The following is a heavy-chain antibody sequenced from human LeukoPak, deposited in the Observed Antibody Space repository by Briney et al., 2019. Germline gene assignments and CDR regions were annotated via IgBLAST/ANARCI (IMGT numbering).Heavy chain of an antibody. J-gene: IGHJ6*02. CDR2: NYYSGST. CDR3: ARGFAYSDYGMDV. D-gene: IGHD2-21*01. Sequence: PSETLSLTCTVSGGSISSGGYYWSWIRQHPGKGLEWIGYNYYSGSTYYNPSLKSRVTISVDTSKNQFSLKLSSVTAADTAVYYCARGFAYSDYGMDVWGQGTTVTVSS. CDR1: GGSISSGGYY. V-gene: IGHV4-31*03.